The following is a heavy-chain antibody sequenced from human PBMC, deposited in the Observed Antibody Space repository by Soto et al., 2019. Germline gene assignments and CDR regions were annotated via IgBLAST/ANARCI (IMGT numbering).Heavy chain of an antibody. D-gene: IGHD6-13*01. J-gene: IGHJ6*02. CDR3: ARDSGVLSSSWYRFYYYYGMDV. Sequence: QVQLVQSGAEVKKPGASVKVSCKASGYTFTSYGISWVRQAPGQGLEWMGWISAYNGNTNYAQKLQGRVTMTTDTSTSTAYMELRSLRSDDTAVYHCARDSGVLSSSWYRFYYYYGMDVWGQGTTVTVSS. V-gene: IGHV1-18*01. CDR2: ISAYNGNT. CDR1: GYTFTSYG.